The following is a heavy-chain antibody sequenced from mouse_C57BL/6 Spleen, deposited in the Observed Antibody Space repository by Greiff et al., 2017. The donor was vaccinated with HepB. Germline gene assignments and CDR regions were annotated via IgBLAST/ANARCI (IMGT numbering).Heavy chain of an antibody. D-gene: IGHD2-4*01. Sequence: VQLQQPGAELVKPGASVQLSCKASGYTFTRYWMQWIKQRPGPGLEWIGEIDPSDSYTNYNQKFKGKATLTVDTSSSTAYMQLSSLTSEDSAVYYCARRDYDSWFAYWGQGTLVTVSA. CDR2: IDPSDSYT. CDR1: GYTFTRYW. CDR3: ARRDYDSWFAY. V-gene: IGHV1-50*01. J-gene: IGHJ3*01.